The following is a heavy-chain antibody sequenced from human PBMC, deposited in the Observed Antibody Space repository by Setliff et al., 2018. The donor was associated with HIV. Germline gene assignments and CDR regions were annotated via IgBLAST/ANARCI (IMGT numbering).Heavy chain of an antibody. CDR3: ARGHRSSAYDAYDI. D-gene: IGHD3-10*01. CDR2: INAGDDNT. CDR1: GYTFSTNA. J-gene: IGHJ3*02. V-gene: IGHV1-3*01. Sequence: GASVKVSCKAFGYTFSTNAIHWVRQAPGQRLEWMGYINAGDDNTRYSEKFQGRVTITRDTSANTAYMELSSLRSEDTAVYYCARGHRSSAYDAYDIWGQGTMVTVSS.